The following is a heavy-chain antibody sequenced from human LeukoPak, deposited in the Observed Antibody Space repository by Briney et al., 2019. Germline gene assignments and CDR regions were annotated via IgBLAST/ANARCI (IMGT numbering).Heavy chain of an antibody. V-gene: IGHV5-51*01. Sequence: GESLKISCKGSGYSFTSYWIGWVRQMPGKGLEWMGIIYPGDSDTRYSPSFQGQVTISADTSITTAYLQWSSLKASDTAMYYCARGASSGYYPYYFDYWGQGTLVTVSS. CDR2: IYPGDSDT. CDR3: ARGASSGYYPYYFDY. CDR1: GYSFTSYW. D-gene: IGHD3-22*01. J-gene: IGHJ4*02.